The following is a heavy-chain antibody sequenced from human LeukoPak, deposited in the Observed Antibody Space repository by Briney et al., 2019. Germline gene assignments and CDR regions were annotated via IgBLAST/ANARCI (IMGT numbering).Heavy chain of an antibody. CDR2: VNPNSGDT. J-gene: IGHJ4*02. Sequence: EASVKVSCKASGYTFTGYYLHWVRQAPGQGLEWMGCVNPNSGDTGYAQKFQGRVTMTRNTSISTAYMELSSLRSEDTAVYYCARDPKYLPYYYDSSGYSNDDYWGQGTLVTVSS. V-gene: IGHV1-8*02. CDR3: ARDPKYLPYYYDSSGYSNDDY. D-gene: IGHD3-22*01. CDR1: GYTFTGYY.